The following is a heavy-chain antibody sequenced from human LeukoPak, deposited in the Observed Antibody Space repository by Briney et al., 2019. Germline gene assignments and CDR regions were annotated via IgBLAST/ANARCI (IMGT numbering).Heavy chain of an antibody. V-gene: IGHV1-2*06. Sequence: ASVKVSGKASGYTFTGYYMHWVRQAPGQGLEWMGRINPNSGGTNYAQKFQGRVTMTRDTSISTAYMELSSLRSEDTAVYYCARGKWRGAFDIWGQGTMVTVSS. D-gene: IGHD1-26*01. J-gene: IGHJ3*02. CDR1: GYTFTGYY. CDR3: ARGKWRGAFDI. CDR2: INPNSGGT.